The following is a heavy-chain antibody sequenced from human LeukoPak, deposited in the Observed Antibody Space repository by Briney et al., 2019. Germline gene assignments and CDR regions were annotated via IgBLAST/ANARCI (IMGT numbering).Heavy chain of an antibody. J-gene: IGHJ4*02. CDR1: GFTFSSYA. CDR2: ISYDGSNK. D-gene: IGHD4-17*01. V-gene: IGHV3-30-3*01. CDR3: AREYDDYGEYVTFDY. Sequence: PGRSLRLSCAASGFTFSSYAMHWVRQAPGKGLEWVAVISYDGSNKYYADSVKGRFTISRDNSKNTLYLQMNSLRAEDTAVYYCAREYDDYGEYVTFDYWGQGTLVTVSS.